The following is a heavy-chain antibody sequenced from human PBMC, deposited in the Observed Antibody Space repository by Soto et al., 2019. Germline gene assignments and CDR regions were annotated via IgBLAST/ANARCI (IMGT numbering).Heavy chain of an antibody. CDR2: ISGYGGST. CDR1: GFTFSSYG. Sequence: EVQLLESGGGLVQPGGSLRLSCAASGFTFSSYGMSWVRQAPGKGLEWVSAISGYGGSTFYPDSVKGRFTISRDNSKNTLFLEMIPLRAEHTAVYYCAKDTSPAGYQPPFTDWGQGTLVTVSS. CDR3: AKDTSPAGYQPPFTD. V-gene: IGHV3-23*01. J-gene: IGHJ4*02. D-gene: IGHD2-2*01.